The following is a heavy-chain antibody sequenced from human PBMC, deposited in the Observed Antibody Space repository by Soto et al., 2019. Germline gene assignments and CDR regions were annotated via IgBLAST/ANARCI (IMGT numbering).Heavy chain of an antibody. CDR2: IYYSGST. J-gene: IGHJ1*01. V-gene: IGHV4-59*01. CDR3: ARGAIGYCISTSCYVKEYFQH. Sequence: SETLSLTCTVSGGSISRYYWSWSRQPPGKGLEWIGYIYYSGSTNYNPSLKSRVTISVDTSKNQFSLKLSSVTAADTAVYYCARGAIGYCISTSCYVKEYFQHWGQGTLVTVS. D-gene: IGHD2-2*03. CDR1: GGSISRYY.